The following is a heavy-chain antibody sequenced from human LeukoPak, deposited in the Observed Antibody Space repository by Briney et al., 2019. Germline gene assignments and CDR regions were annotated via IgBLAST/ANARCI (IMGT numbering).Heavy chain of an antibody. CDR1: GGTFSSYA. CDR3: ARNDLYYYDSSGYYYFDY. V-gene: IGHV1-69*05. CDR2: IIPIFGTA. D-gene: IGHD3-22*01. Sequence: SVKVSCKASGGTFSSYAISWVRQAPGQGLEWMGGIIPIFGTANYAQKFQGRVTITTDESTSTAYMELSSLRSEDTAVYCCARNDLYYYDSSGYYYFDYWGQGTLVTVSS. J-gene: IGHJ4*02.